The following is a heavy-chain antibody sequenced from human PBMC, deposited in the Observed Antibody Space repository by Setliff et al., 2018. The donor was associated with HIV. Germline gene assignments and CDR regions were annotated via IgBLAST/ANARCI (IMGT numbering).Heavy chain of an antibody. CDR1: GGSFSGYY. CDR2: INHSGST. J-gene: IGHJ4*02. V-gene: IGHV4-34*01. D-gene: IGHD2-15*01. Sequence: SETLSLTCSVYGGSFSGYYWSWIRQPPGKGLEWIGEINHSGSTNYNPSLKSRFTASRDNPKNTVSLQLNSLRIEDTAVYYCARDFSWATDSWGQGTLVTVSS. CDR3: ARDFSWATDS.